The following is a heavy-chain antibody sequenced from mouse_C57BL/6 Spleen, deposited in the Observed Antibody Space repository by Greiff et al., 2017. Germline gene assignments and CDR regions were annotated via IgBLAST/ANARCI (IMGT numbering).Heavy chain of an antibody. Sequence: EVQLPQSGPGLVKPSQSLSLTCSVTGYSITSGYYWTWIRQFPGNKLEWMGYISYDGSNNYNPSLKNRISITRDTSKNQFFLKLNSLTTEDTATYYCARDYDYAMDYWGQGTSVTVSS. V-gene: IGHV3-6*01. CDR2: ISYDGSN. D-gene: IGHD1-1*01. CDR3: ARDYDYAMDY. J-gene: IGHJ4*01. CDR1: GYSITSGYY.